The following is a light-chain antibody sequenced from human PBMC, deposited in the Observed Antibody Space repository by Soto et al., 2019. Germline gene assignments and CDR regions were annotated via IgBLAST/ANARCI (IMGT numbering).Light chain of an antibody. CDR2: AAS. Sequence: DIQMTQSPSSLSASVGDRVIIICRASQTISSHLNWYQQKPGKAPNLLVYAASSLQSGVPSRFTGSGSGTDFTLTISSLQPEDFATYFCQQSYTTPITFGQGTRLEIK. CDR1: QTISSH. V-gene: IGKV1-39*01. J-gene: IGKJ5*01. CDR3: QQSYTTPIT.